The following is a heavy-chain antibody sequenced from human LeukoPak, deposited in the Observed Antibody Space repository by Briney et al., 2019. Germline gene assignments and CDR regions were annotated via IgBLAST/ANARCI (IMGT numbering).Heavy chain of an antibody. CDR3: ARDQRYYDSSGYPDS. CDR1: GFTFSSYW. V-gene: IGHV3-7*03. Sequence: PGGPLRLSCAASGFTFSSYWMSWVRQAPGKGLEWVANIKQDGSEKYYVDSVKGRFTISRDNAKNSLYLQMNSLRAEDTAVYYCARDQRYYDSSGYPDSWGQGTLVTVSS. CDR2: IKQDGSEK. J-gene: IGHJ4*02. D-gene: IGHD3-22*01.